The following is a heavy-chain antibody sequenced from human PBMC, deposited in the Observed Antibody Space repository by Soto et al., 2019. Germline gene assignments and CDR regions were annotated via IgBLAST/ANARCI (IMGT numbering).Heavy chain of an antibody. CDR3: ALEYCSSTRCHRDY. J-gene: IGHJ4*02. V-gene: IGHV1-69*02. D-gene: IGHD2-2*02. CDR2: IIPILGIA. Sequence: QVQLVQSGAEVKKPGSSVKVSCKASGGTFSSYTISWVRQAPGQGLEWMGRIIPILGIANYAQTFQGSVKITADKTQRTDYMELRRMRSEDTDVFYCALEYCSSTRCHRDYWGQGTLVTVSS. CDR1: GGTFSSYT.